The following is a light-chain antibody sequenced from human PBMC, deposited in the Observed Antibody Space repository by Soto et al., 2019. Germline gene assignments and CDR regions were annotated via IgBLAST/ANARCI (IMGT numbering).Light chain of an antibody. CDR3: QQSYITPWT. CDR1: QSISSY. V-gene: IGKV1-39*01. J-gene: IGKJ1*01. Sequence: DIQMTQSPSSLSASVGDRVTITCRASQSISSYLNWYQQKPGKAPKLLIYAASSLQSGVPSRFSGSGSGTNFTLTISSLQPEDFATYYCQQSYITPWTFGKGNKVEIK. CDR2: AAS.